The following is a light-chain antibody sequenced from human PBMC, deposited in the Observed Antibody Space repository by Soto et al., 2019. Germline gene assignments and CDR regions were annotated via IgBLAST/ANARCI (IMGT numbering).Light chain of an antibody. CDR3: QQYNNWPRT. CDR1: QSVSSN. Sequence: EIMMAQSPATMSVSPGERATLSCRASQSVSSNLAWYQQKFGQAPRLLIYGASTRATGIPARFSGSGSGTDFTLTISSLQSEDLAVYYCQQYNNWPRTFGQGTKVEIK. CDR2: GAS. V-gene: IGKV3-15*01. J-gene: IGKJ1*01.